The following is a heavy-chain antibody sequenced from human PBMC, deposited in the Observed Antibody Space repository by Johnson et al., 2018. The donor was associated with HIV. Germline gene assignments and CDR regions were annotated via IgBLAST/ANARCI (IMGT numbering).Heavy chain of an antibody. CDR3: TTDLPGGYYGGNWTYDAFDI. J-gene: IGHJ3*02. CDR2: IKSKTDGGTT. V-gene: IGHV3-15*01. CDR1: GFTFSNAW. Sequence: VQLVESGGGLVKPGGSLRLSCAASGFTFSNAWMSWVRQAPGKGLEWVGRIKSKTDGGTTDYAAPVQGRFTIPRDDSKNTLYLQMNSLKTEDTAVYYCTTDLPGGYYGGNWTYDAFDIWGQGTMVTVSS. D-gene: IGHD4-23*01.